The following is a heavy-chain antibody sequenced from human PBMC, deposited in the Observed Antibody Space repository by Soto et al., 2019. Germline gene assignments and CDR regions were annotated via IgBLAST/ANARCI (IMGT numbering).Heavy chain of an antibody. D-gene: IGHD2-15*01. CDR3: VRTSLVVAAATREDY. CDR1: GFTFSSYW. CDR2: INSDGSST. Sequence: GGSLRLSCAASGFTFSSYWMHWVRQAPGKGLVWVSRINSDGSSTSYAGSVKGRFTISRDNAKNTLYLQMNSLRAEDTAVYYCVRTSLVVAAATREDYWGQGTLVTVSS. V-gene: IGHV3-74*01. J-gene: IGHJ4*02.